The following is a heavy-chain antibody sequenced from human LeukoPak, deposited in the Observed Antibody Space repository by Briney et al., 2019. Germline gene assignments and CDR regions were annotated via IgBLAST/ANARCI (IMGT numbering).Heavy chain of an antibody. V-gene: IGHV3-23*01. CDR1: GFTFSSYA. CDR3: ASQWELHKFDY. D-gene: IGHD1-26*01. J-gene: IGHJ4*02. CDR2: ISGSGGST. Sequence: GGSLGLSCAASGFTFSSYAMSWVRQAPGKGLEWVSAISGSGGSTYYADSVKGRFTISRDNSKNTLYLQMNSLRAEDTAVYYCASQWELHKFDYWGQGTLVTVSS.